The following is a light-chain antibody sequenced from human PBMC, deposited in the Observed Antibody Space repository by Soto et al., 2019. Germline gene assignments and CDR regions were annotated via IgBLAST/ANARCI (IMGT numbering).Light chain of an antibody. CDR3: QVWDISSDHYV. CDR2: ADR. CDR1: NIGSKS. Sequence: ELAQPPSLSVAPGQTAMITWGDNNIGSKSVYWYQQRPGQAPVPVVYADRDRPSGIPERFSGSNSRDTATLTITRVEAGDEADYYCQVWDISSDHYVFGTGT. J-gene: IGLJ1*01. V-gene: IGLV3-21*02.